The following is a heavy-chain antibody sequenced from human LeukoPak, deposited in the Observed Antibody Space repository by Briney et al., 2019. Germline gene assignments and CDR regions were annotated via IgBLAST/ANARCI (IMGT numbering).Heavy chain of an antibody. Sequence: GASVKVSCKVSGYTLTELSMHWVRQAPGKGLEWMGGFDPEDGETIYAQKFQGRVTMTEDTSTDTAYMELSSLRSEDTAVYYCAIVSPYDYVWGSYRSLDAFDIWGQGTMVTVSS. CDR2: FDPEDGET. D-gene: IGHD3-16*02. CDR3: AIVSPYDYVWGSYRSLDAFDI. V-gene: IGHV1-24*01. J-gene: IGHJ3*02. CDR1: GYTLTELS.